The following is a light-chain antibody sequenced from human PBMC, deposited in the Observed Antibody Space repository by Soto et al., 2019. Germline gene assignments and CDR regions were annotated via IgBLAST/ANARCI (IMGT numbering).Light chain of an antibody. V-gene: IGLV3-1*01. CDR1: KLGDKY. Sequence: SYEPTQPPSVSVSPGQTASITCSGDKLGDKYACWYQQKPGQSPVLVIYQDSKRPSGIPERFSGSNSGNTATLTISGTQAMDEADYYCQAWDSSTAWVVFGGGTKLTVL. CDR3: QAWDSSTAWVV. J-gene: IGLJ2*01. CDR2: QDS.